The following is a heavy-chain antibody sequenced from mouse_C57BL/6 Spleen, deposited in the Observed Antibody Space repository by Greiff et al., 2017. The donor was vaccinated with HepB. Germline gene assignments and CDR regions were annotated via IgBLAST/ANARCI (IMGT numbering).Heavy chain of an antibody. CDR1: GYTFTSYW. V-gene: IGHV1-69*01. D-gene: IGHD4-1*01. J-gene: IGHJ2*01. Sequence: QVQLQQSGAELVMPGASVKLSCKASGYTFTSYWMHWVKQRPGQGLEWIGEIDPSDSYTNYNQKFKGKSTLTVDKSSSTAYMQLSSLTSEDSAVYYCARRLGGYFDYWGQGTTLTVSS. CDR3: ARRLGGYFDY. CDR2: IDPSDSYT.